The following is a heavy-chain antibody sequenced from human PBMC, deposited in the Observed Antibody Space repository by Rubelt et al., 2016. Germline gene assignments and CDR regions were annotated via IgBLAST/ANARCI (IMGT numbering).Heavy chain of an antibody. D-gene: IGHD3-10*01. CDR1: GYTFTSYG. Sequence: QVQLVQSGAEVKKPGASVKVSCQASGYTFTSYGINWVRQAPRQGLEWLGWISAYNGNTHYAQKLNGRVTMTTDKSTSTAYMELRSLRSDDTAVYYCARDPLPVRGVIMTPTHWGQGTLVTVSS. CDR2: ISAYNGNT. V-gene: IGHV1-18*01. CDR3: ARDPLPVRGVIMTPTH. J-gene: IGHJ4*02.